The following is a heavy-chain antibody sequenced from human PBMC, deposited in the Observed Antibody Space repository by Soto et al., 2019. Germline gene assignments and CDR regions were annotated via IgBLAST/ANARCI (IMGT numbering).Heavy chain of an antibody. CDR1: GFTFSSYA. J-gene: IGHJ4*02. Sequence: GGSLRLSCAASGFTFSSYAMSWVRQAPGKGLECVSIISGSGGSTSYADSVKGRFTISRDNSRNTLYLQMNSLRAGDSAKYYCAKEGTSDLYYFDYWGQGTQVSVTS. D-gene: IGHD2-21*02. CDR2: ISGSGGST. CDR3: AKEGTSDLYYFDY. V-gene: IGHV3-23*01.